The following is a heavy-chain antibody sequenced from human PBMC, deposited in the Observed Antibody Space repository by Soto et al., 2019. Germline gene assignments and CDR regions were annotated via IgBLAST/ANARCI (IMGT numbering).Heavy chain of an antibody. J-gene: IGHJ4*02. CDR3: VRDIWDTSSWYFDY. CDR2: IYFDGSNK. D-gene: IGHD6-13*01. V-gene: IGHV3-33*01. CDR1: GFPFSPYG. Sequence: QVQLVESGGGVVQPGRSLRLSCAASGFPFSPYGMHWVRQAPGKGLEWVALIYFDGSNKYYSDSVKGRFTISRDNSNNTLYLQMNSLRAEDTATYYCVRDIWDTSSWYFDYWGQGALVTVSS.